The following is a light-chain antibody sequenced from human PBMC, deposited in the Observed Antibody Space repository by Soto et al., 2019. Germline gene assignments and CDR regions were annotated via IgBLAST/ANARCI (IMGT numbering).Light chain of an antibody. CDR3: QSYESSLSGYV. CDR2: GNS. J-gene: IGLJ1*01. Sequence: QSVLTQPPSVSGAPGQKVTISCTGSSSNIGAGYDVNWYHQLPGTAPKLLIHGNSNRPSGVPDRFSGSKSGTSASLAITGLQAEDEADYFCQSYESSLSGYVFGTGTKVTVL. CDR1: SSNIGAGYD. V-gene: IGLV1-40*01.